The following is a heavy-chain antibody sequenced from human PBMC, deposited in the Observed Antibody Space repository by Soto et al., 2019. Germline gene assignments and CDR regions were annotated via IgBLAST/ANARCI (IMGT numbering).Heavy chain of an antibody. CDR1: GFTFTSSA. J-gene: IGHJ6*02. V-gene: IGHV1-58*01. CDR2: IVVGSGNT. D-gene: IGHD3-3*01. Sequence: GASVKVSCKASGFTFTSSAVQWVRQARGQRLEWIGWIVVGSGNTNYAQKFQERVTITRDMSTSTAYMELSSLRSEDTAVYYCAIYYDFWSVDYRPSPDYCYGKYFCGRGSSV. CDR3: AIYYDFWSVDYRPSPDYCYGKYF.